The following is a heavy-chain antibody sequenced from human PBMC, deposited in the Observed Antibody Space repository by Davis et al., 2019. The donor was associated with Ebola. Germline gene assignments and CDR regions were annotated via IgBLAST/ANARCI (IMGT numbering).Heavy chain of an antibody. CDR3: ARDVETEYFDS. CDR1: GASISRYY. Sequence: SETLSLTCTVSGASISRYYWSWIRQTPGQGLEWMGPTSYNGNTHYSPSLKNRLTISVDTSKNQFSLKLSSVTTADTGLYYCARDVETEYFDSWGQGTLVTV. J-gene: IGHJ4*02. CDR2: TSYNGNT. V-gene: IGHV4-59*01. D-gene: IGHD5-18*01.